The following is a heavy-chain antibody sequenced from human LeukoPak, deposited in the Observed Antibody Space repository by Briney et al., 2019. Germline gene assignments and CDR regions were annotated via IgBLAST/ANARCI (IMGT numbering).Heavy chain of an antibody. Sequence: GGSLRLSCAASGFTFSSYSMNWVRQAPGKGLEWVSYISSSSSTIYYADSVKGRFTISRDNAKNSLYLQMNSLRAEDTAVYYCARRGYHDYSGFDYWGQGTLVIVSS. CDR3: ARRGYHDYSGFDY. CDR1: GFTFSSYS. D-gene: IGHD1-26*01. J-gene: IGHJ4*02. V-gene: IGHV3-48*01. CDR2: ISSSSSTI.